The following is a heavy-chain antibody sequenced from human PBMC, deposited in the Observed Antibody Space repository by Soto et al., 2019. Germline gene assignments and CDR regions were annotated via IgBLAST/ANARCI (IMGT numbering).Heavy chain of an antibody. CDR1: GFTVSSNY. J-gene: IGHJ2*01. CDR3: ARGMAWYFDL. CDR2: IYSGGTT. V-gene: IGHV3-66*01. Sequence: EVQLVESGGGLVQPGGSLRLSCAASGFTVSSNYMNWVRKAPGKGLEWVSVIYSGGTTYYADPVKGRFTISRDNSKNTLYLQMNSLRAEDTAVYYCARGMAWYFDLWGRGTLVTVSA.